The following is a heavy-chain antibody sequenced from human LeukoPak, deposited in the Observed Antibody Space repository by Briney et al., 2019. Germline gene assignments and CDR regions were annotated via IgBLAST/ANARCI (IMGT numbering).Heavy chain of an antibody. CDR3: ARAYSSSWYFNWFDP. J-gene: IGHJ5*02. V-gene: IGHV4-59*08. CDR2: IYYSGST. D-gene: IGHD6-13*01. CDR1: GGSIGSYY. Sequence: SETLSLTCTVSGGSIGSYYWSWIRQPPGKGLEWIGYIYYSGSTNYNPSLKSRVTISVDTSKNQFSLKLSSVTAADTAVYYCARAYSSSWYFNWFDPWGQGTLVTVSS.